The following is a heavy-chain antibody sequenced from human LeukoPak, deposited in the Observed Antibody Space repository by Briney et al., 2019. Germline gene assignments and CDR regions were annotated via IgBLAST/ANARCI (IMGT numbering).Heavy chain of an antibody. CDR2: IYYSGST. D-gene: IGHD6-19*01. V-gene: IGHV4-59*01. J-gene: IGHJ5*02. Sequence: SETLSLTCTVSGGSMSSYYWSWIRQPPGKGLEWIGYIYYSGSTNYNPSLKSRVTISVDTSKNQFSLKLSSVTAADTAVYYCAREAGLGAVNNWFDPWGQGTLVTVSS. CDR3: AREAGLGAVNNWFDP. CDR1: GGSMSSYY.